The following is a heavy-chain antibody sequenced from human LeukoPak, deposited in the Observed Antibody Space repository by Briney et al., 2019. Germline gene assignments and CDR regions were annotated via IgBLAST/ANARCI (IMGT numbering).Heavy chain of an antibody. CDR3: ATGVHGITAAGDYYFDY. J-gene: IGHJ4*02. D-gene: IGHD6-13*01. CDR2: IYDIGTT. V-gene: IGHV4-59*03. CDR1: GGSISSYY. Sequence: SETLSLTCTVSGGSISSYYWTWVRQPPGKGLEWIGYIYDIGTTNYNPSLKTRVTMSVDTSNNQFSLKLSSVTAADTAVYYCATGVHGITAAGDYYFDYWGQGTLVTVSS.